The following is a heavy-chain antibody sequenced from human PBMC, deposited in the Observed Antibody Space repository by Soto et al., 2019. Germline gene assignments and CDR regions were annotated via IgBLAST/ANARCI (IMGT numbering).Heavy chain of an antibody. CDR3: ARIPRYSFPTSDPLDN. J-gene: IGHJ1*01. CDR2: IIPIFGTT. Sequence: ASVKVSCKASGGTFNTYTFSWVRQAPGQGLEWMGSIIPIFGTTHYAQSFQGRLSITADQSSTTTYMELRSLTSHDTALYYCARIPRYSFPTSDPLDNWGQGSLVTVSS. V-gene: IGHV1-69*13. CDR1: GGTFNTYT. D-gene: IGHD1-26*01.